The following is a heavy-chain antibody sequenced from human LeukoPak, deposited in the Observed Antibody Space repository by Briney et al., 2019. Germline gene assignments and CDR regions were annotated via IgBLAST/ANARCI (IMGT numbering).Heavy chain of an antibody. CDR3: ARWGVAAAANYYYYYYMDV. CDR1: GGSISSYY. CDR2: IYYSGST. J-gene: IGHJ6*03. V-gene: IGHV4-59*01. Sequence: KTSETLSLTCTVSGGSISSYYWSWIRQPPGKGLEWIGYIYYSGSTNYNPSLKSRVTISVDTSKNQFSPKLSSVTAADTAVYYCARWGVAAAANYYYYYYMDVWGKGTTVTISS. D-gene: IGHD6-13*01.